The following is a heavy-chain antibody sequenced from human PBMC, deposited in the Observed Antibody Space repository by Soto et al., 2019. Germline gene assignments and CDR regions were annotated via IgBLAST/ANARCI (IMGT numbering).Heavy chain of an antibody. CDR2: IYKGGGT. CDR3: ASTRDSGTSYYFDY. CDR1: GFTVNSHY. J-gene: IGHJ4*02. Sequence: RRLSCAASGFTVNSHYMSWVRQGPGKGLEWVSVIYKGGGTFYADSVKGRFTISRDNSKNTVFLQMNSLRAEDTAVYYCASTRDSGTSYYFDYWGQGTLVTVSS. D-gene: IGHD1-26*01. V-gene: IGHV3-53*01.